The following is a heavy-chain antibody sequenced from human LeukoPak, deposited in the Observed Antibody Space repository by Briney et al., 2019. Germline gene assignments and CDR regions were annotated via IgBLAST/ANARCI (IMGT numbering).Heavy chain of an antibody. CDR1: GGSISSGDYY. J-gene: IGHJ5*02. CDR2: IYYSGST. Sequence: PSETLSLTCTVSGGSISSGDYYWSWIRQPPGKGLEWIGYIYYSGSTYYNPSLKSRVTISVDTSKNQFSLNLTSLTAADTAVYYCARAQGIPATNTFGWFDPWGQGTLVTVSS. CDR3: ARAQGIPATNTFGWFDP. D-gene: IGHD6-13*01. V-gene: IGHV4-30-4*01.